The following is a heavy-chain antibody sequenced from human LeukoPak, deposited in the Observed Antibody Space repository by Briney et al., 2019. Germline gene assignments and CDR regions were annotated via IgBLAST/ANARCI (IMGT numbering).Heavy chain of an antibody. Sequence: PGGSLRLSCAVSRFTFSDYYMSWIRQAPGKGLEWGSYISSSGSAMYYADSVKGRFTISRDNAKNSLYLQMNSVRVDDTAVYYCARGTDGYGGSYFDYWGQGTLVTVSS. D-gene: IGHD5-24*01. J-gene: IGHJ4*02. CDR3: ARGTDGYGGSYFDY. CDR2: ISSSGSAM. CDR1: RFTFSDYY. V-gene: IGHV3-11*01.